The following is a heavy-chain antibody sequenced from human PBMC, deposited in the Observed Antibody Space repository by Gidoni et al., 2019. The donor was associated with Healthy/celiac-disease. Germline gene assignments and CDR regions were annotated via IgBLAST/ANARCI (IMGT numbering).Heavy chain of an antibody. D-gene: IGHD6-6*01. V-gene: IGHV1-69*01. CDR2: IIPIFGTA. J-gene: IGHJ3*02. CDR1: GGTFSSYA. Sequence: QVQLVQSGAEVKKPGSSVKVSCKASGGTFSSYAISWVRQAPGQGLEWMGGIIPIFGTANYAQKFQGRVTITADESTSTAYMELSSLGSEDTAVYYCARVYTSYSSSSVAAFDIWGQGTMVTVSS. CDR3: ARVYTSYSSSSVAAFDI.